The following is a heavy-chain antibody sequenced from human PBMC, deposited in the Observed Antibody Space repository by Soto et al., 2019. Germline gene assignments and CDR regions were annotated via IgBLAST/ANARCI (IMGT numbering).Heavy chain of an antibody. CDR1: GFTFSSYG. CDR2: IWYDGSNK. V-gene: IGHV3-33*01. D-gene: IGHD3-3*01. J-gene: IGHJ3*02. CDR3: ARGGRYYDDLAAFDI. Sequence: QVQLVESGGGVVQPGRSLRLSCAASGFTFSSYGMHWVRQAPGKGLERVAIIWYDGSNKQYADSVKGRFTISRDNPKNTLYLQMNSLRAEDTAVYYCARGGRYYDDLAAFDIWGQGTKFPVSS.